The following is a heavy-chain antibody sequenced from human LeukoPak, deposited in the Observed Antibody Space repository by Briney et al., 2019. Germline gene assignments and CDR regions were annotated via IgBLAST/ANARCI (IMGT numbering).Heavy chain of an antibody. CDR1: GGTFSSYA. D-gene: IGHD3-22*01. Sequence: SVNVSCKASGGTFSSYAISWVRQAPGQGLECMGRIIPILGIANYAQKFQGRATITADKSTSTAYMELRSVRSEDTAVYSCARDDYDSSGYYRDYWGQGTLVTVSS. CDR2: IIPILGIA. CDR3: ARDDYDSSGYYRDY. J-gene: IGHJ4*02. V-gene: IGHV1-69*04.